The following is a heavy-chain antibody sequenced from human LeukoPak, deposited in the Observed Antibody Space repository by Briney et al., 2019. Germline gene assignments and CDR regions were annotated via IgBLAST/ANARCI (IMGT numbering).Heavy chain of an antibody. D-gene: IGHD3-22*01. V-gene: IGHV3-23*01. J-gene: IGHJ4*02. Sequence: PGGSLRLSCAASGFTFSSYAMSWVRQAPGKGLEWVSAISGSGGSTYYADSVKGRFTISRDNSKNTLYLQMNSLRAEDTAVYYCAESSGYYSSFDYWGQGTLVTVSS. CDR2: ISGSGGST. CDR1: GFTFSSYA. CDR3: AESSGYYSSFDY.